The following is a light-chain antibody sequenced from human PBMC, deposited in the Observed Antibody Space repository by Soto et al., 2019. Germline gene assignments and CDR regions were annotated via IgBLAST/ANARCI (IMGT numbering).Light chain of an antibody. J-gene: IGLJ3*02. Sequence: QLVLTQSPSASASLGASVKLTCTLSSGHSSYAIAWHQQRPEKGPRYLMRVNSDGSHSKVDGIPDRFSGSSSGAERYLTIASLQSEDEADYDCQTWGTGIRVFGGGTKLTVL. CDR1: SGHSSYA. V-gene: IGLV4-69*01. CDR3: QTWGTGIRV. CDR2: VNSDGSH.